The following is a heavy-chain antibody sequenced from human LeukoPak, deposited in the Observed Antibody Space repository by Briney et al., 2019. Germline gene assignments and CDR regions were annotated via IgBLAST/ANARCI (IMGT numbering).Heavy chain of an antibody. V-gene: IGHV4-59*11. CDR1: GASMSSHY. J-gene: IGHJ3*01. D-gene: IGHD2-21*02. CDR2: KHYSGRT. CDR3: ARLLDNDYSGDPDTFDV. Sequence: SEPLSLPCPVSGASMSSHYWSWIRQSPGKGLEWIGYKHYSGRTYYNPSLQGRVTISVDTSKNHFSLRLTSVTAADTAVYYCARLLDNDYSGDPDTFDVWGQGTMVTVSS.